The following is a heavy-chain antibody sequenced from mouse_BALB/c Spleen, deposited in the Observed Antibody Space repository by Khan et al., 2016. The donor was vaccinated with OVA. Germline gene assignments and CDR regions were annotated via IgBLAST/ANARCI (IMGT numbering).Heavy chain of an antibody. CDR1: AYTFTNYG. Sequence: QIQLVQSGPELKKPGETVKISCKASAYTFTNYGMNWVKQAPGKGLKWMGWINTYTGEPTYTDDFKGRFAFSLDTSASTAYLQINNLKNVDMATYFCARGASYWYFDVWGAGTTVTVSS. CDR2: INTYTGEP. J-gene: IGHJ1*01. CDR3: ARGASYWYFDV. V-gene: IGHV9-1*02.